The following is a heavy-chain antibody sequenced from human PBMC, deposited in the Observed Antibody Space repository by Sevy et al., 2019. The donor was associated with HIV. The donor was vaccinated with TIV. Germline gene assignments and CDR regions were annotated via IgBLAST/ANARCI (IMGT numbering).Heavy chain of an antibody. V-gene: IGHV3-15*01. CDR3: ATESMDGNYYDSCGFYDFYYYGMDV. D-gene: IGHD3-22*01. J-gene: IGHJ6*02. CDR1: GFTFSKNW. CDR2: IKSKTEGGKT. Sequence: GGSLRLSCLASGFTFSKNWMSWVRQAPGKGLEWVGRIKSKTEGGKTDYSAPVKGRFTILRDESKNTLYLQMNSLKTEDSAVYYCATESMDGNYYDSCGFYDFYYYGMDVWGQCSTVTVSS.